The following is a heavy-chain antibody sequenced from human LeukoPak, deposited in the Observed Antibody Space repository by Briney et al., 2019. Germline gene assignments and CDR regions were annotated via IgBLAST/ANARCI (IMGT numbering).Heavy chain of an antibody. D-gene: IGHD6-13*01. CDR2: IYTSGST. Sequence: SETLSLTCTVSGGSISSYYWSWIRQPAGKGLEWIGRIYTSGSTNYNPSLKSRVTMSVDTSKNQFSLKLSSVTAADMAVYYCARDLEQLVEWGPDRQYNWFDPWGQGTLVTVSS. V-gene: IGHV4-4*07. CDR3: ARDLEQLVEWGPDRQYNWFDP. CDR1: GGSISSYY. J-gene: IGHJ5*02.